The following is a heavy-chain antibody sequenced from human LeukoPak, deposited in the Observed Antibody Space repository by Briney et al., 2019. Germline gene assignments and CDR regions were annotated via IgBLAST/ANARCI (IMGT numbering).Heavy chain of an antibody. CDR2: ISAYNGNT. CDR3: ARDHTGTYYDILTGYCPFDY. J-gene: IGHJ4*02. Sequence: ASVKVSCKASGYTFTSYGISWVRQAPGQGLEWMGWISAYNGNTNYAQKLQGRVTMTTDTSTSTAYMELRSLRSDDTAVYYCARDHTGTYYDILTGYCPFDYWGQGTLVTVSS. D-gene: IGHD3-9*01. V-gene: IGHV1-18*01. CDR1: GYTFTSYG.